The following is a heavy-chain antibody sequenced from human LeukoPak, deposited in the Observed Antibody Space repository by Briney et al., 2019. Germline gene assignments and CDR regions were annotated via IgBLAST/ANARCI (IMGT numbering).Heavy chain of an antibody. V-gene: IGHV1-24*01. Sequence: PGASVKVSCKVSGYTLTELSMHWVRQAPGKGLEWMGGFDPEDGETIYAQKFQGRVTMTEDTSTDTAYMELSSLRSEDTAVYYCARGYCNSVRGCWSGKYNWFDPWGQGTPVTVSS. CDR3: ARGYCNSVRGCWSGKYNWFDP. D-gene: IGHD2/OR15-2a*01. CDR2: FDPEDGET. J-gene: IGHJ5*02. CDR1: GYTLTELS.